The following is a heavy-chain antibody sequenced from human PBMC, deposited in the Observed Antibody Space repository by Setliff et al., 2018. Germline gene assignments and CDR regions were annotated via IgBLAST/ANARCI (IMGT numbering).Heavy chain of an antibody. CDR2: IYTDGST. V-gene: IGHV3-66*01. J-gene: IGHJ4*02. Sequence: GGSLRLSCAASGFTVSSKYMSWVRQAPGKGLEWVSVIYTDGSTYYADSVKGRFTISRDNAKNSLYLQMNSLRAEDTAVYYCARSFSRREKFLLDYWGQGALVTVSS. CDR1: GFTVSSKY. CDR3: ARSFSRREKFLLDY.